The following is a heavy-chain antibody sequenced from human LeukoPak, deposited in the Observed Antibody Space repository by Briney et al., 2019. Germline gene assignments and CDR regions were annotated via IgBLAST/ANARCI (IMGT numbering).Heavy chain of an antibody. Sequence: PSETLSLTCTVSGGSISSSSYYWGWIRQPPGKGLEWIGSIYYSGSTYYNPSLKSRVTISVDTSKNQFSLKLSSVTAADTAVYYCARAVRYDYVWGSYRYKPEAHFDYWGQGTLVTVSS. J-gene: IGHJ4*02. CDR2: IYYSGST. V-gene: IGHV4-39*01. CDR3: ARAVRYDYVWGSYRYKPEAHFDY. D-gene: IGHD3-16*02. CDR1: GGSISSSSYY.